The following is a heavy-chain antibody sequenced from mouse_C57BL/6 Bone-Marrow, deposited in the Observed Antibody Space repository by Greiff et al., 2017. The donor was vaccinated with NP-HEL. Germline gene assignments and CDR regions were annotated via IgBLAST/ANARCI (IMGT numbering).Heavy chain of an antibody. CDR3: ARWAAQAFYYAMDY. CDR1: RFTFSDYG. Sequence: EVKLVESGGGLVQPGGSLKLSCAASRFTFSDYGMAWVRQAPRKGPEWVAFISNLAYSIYYADTVTGRFTISRENAKNTLYLEMSSLRSEDTAMYYCARWAAQAFYYAMDYWGQGTSVTVSS. D-gene: IGHD3-2*02. J-gene: IGHJ4*01. V-gene: IGHV5-15*04. CDR2: ISNLAYSI.